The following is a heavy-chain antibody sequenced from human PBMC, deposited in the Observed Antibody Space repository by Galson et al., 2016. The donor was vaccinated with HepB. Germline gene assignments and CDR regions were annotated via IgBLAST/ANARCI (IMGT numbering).Heavy chain of an antibody. D-gene: IGHD4-17*01. CDR3: ARHRKSSVTTNFDF. J-gene: IGHJ4*02. CDR2: SDPSDSHS. Sequence: QSGAEVKKPGESLKISCQGSGYIFTSFWISWVRLMPGKGLEWLGRSDPSDSHSSYSPSFEGHVTISTDKSISAAYLQWSSLKASDTAMYYCARHRKSSVTTNFDFWGQGTLVTVSS. CDR1: GYIFTSFW. V-gene: IGHV5-10-1*01.